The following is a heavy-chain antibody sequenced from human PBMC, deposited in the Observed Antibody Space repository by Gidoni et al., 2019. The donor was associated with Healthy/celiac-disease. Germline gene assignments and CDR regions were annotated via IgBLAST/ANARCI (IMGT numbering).Heavy chain of an antibody. D-gene: IGHD5-12*01. CDR1: GFTFSSYS. J-gene: IGHJ4*02. CDR2: ISSSSSYI. Sequence: EVQLVESGGGLVKPGGSLRLSCAASGFTFSSYSMNWVRQAPGKGLEWVSSISSSSSYIYYADSVKGRFTISRDNAKNSLYLQMNSLRAEDTAVYYCARVFGSGYDSPDYWGQGTLVTVSS. CDR3: ARVFGSGYDSPDY. V-gene: IGHV3-21*01.